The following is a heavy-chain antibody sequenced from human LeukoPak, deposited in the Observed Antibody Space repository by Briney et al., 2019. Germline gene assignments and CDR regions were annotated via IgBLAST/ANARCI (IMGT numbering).Heavy chain of an antibody. CDR3: ASGEDHYDTCGIPHDAFDI. Sequence: GGSLRLSCAASGFTFSSYWMSWVRQAPGKGLEWVASIKEDGSERYYVDSVKGRFTISRDNAKNSLYLQMNSLRTEDTAVYYCASGEDHYDTCGIPHDAFDIWGQGTMVTVSS. CDR2: IKEDGSER. CDR1: GFTFSSYW. V-gene: IGHV3-7*01. J-gene: IGHJ3*02. D-gene: IGHD3-22*01.